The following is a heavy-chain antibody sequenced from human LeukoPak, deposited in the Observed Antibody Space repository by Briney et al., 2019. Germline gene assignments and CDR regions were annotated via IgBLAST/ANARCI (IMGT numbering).Heavy chain of an antibody. J-gene: IGHJ6*02. D-gene: IGHD1-1*01. CDR1: GYTFTSYG. CDR2: ISAYNGNT. V-gene: IGHV1-18*01. CDR3: ARVGTTGTTAISYYYGMDV. Sequence: ASVKVSCKASGYTFTSYGISWVRQAPGQGLEWMGWISAYNGNTNYAQKLQGRVTMTTDTSTSTAYMGLRSLRSDDTAVYYCARVGTTGTTAISYYYGMDVWGQGTTVTVSS.